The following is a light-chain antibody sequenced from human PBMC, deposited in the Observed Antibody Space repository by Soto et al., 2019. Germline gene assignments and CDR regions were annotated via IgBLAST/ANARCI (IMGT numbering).Light chain of an antibody. J-gene: IGKJ3*01. V-gene: IGKV3-15*01. CDR3: QQYDNRPPFT. CDR1: QCVSSN. CDR2: GAS. Sequence: EVAMTQSPATLSVSPGERAILSCRTSQCVSSNLAWYQQKPGLPPRLLIYGASTRATGIAARFSGSGSGTEFTLTISSLQSEDFAVYYCQQYDNRPPFTVGPGTKVDIK.